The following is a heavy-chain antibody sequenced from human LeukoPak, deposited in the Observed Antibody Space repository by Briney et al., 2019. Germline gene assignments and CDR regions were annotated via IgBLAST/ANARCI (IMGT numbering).Heavy chain of an antibody. J-gene: IGHJ4*02. CDR2: IYHSGST. D-gene: IGHD6-19*01. CDR3: ARSLSSAWYAYDY. V-gene: IGHV4-59*01. CDR1: GGSISSDY. Sequence: KPSETLSLTCTVSGGSISSDYWSWIRQPPGKGLEWTGYIYHSGSTNYNPSLKSRVTVLVDTSKNQFSLKLNSVTAADTAVYYCARSLSSAWYAYDYWGQGTLVTVSS.